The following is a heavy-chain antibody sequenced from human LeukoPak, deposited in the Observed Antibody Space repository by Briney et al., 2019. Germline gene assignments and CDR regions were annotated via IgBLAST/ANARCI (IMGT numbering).Heavy chain of an antibody. CDR2: INHSGST. D-gene: IGHD3-10*01. CDR3: ARGLWFGELNYYMDV. CDR1: GGSFSGYY. V-gene: IGHV4-34*01. J-gene: IGHJ6*03. Sequence: PSETLSLTCAVYGGSFSGYYWSWIRQPPGKGLEWIGEINHSGSTNYNPSLKSRVTISVDTSKNHFSPKLTSVTAADTAVYYCARGLWFGELNYYMDVWDKGTTVTVSS.